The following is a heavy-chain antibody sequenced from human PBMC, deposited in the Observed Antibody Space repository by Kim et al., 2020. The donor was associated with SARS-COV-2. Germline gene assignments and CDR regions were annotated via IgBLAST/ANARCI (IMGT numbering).Heavy chain of an antibody. V-gene: IGHV1-69*13. D-gene: IGHD3-9*01. CDR3: ASVPYDILTGFYFDY. CDR2: IIPTLGTA. J-gene: IGHJ4*02. CDR1: GGTFTNFP. Sequence: SVKVSCKASGGTFTNFPISWVRQAPGEGLEWMGGIIPTLGTAIYAQKFQGRVTITADEATSTTYMQMSSLRSEDTALYYCASVPYDILTGFYFDYWGQG.